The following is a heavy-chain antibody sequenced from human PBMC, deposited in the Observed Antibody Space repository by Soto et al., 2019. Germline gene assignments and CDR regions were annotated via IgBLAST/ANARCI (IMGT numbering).Heavy chain of an antibody. J-gene: IGHJ5*02. Sequence: EVQLVESGGGLVKPGGSLRLSCAASGFTFSSYSMNWVRQAPGKGLEWVASISNNIYYADSVKGRFTISRDNAKNSLYLQMNGLRAEDTAVYYCARGGEGFDPWGQGTLVTVSS. CDR2: ISNNI. CDR1: GFTFSSYS. CDR3: ARGGEGFDP. V-gene: IGHV3-21*01. D-gene: IGHD3-3*01.